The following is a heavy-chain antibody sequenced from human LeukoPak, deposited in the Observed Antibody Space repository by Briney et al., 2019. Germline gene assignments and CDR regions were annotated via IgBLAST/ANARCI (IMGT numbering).Heavy chain of an antibody. J-gene: IGHJ3*02. CDR1: GYTFTGYY. CDR2: INPSSGGT. CDR3: ARAREDAFDI. V-gene: IGHV1-2*02. Sequence: ASVKVSCKASGYTFTGYYIHWVRQAPGQGLEWMGWINPSSGGTKYAQKFQGRVTMTRDTSISTAYMELSRLGSDDTAMFYCARAREDAFDIWGQGTMVTVSS. D-gene: IGHD1-26*01.